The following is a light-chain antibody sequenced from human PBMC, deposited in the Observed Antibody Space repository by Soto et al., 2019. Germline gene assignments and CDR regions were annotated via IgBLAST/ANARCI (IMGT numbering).Light chain of an antibody. CDR3: QQYSTYPLT. CDR2: DAS. Sequence: DIQMTQSPSSLSASVGDRVTITCRASQGIRNDLGWYQQKPGKAPKRLIYDASKLEPGVPSRLSGGGSGTEFTLTIRSLQPDDFATYYCQQYSTYPLTSGGGTKVDIK. J-gene: IGKJ4*01. CDR1: QGIRND. V-gene: IGKV1-17*01.